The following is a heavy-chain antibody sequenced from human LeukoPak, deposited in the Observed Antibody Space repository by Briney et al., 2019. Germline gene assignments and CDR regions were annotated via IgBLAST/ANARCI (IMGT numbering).Heavy chain of an antibody. Sequence: SETLSLTCTVSGGSISSGDYYWSWIRQPPGKGLEWIGYIFYSGTTNYNPSLKSRVTISVDTSKNQFSLKLSSVTAADTAVYYCARIYDSSGYYYYYGMDVWGQGTTVTVSS. CDR1: GGSISSGDYY. J-gene: IGHJ6*02. V-gene: IGHV4-61*08. D-gene: IGHD3-22*01. CDR3: ARIYDSSGYYYYYGMDV. CDR2: IFYSGTT.